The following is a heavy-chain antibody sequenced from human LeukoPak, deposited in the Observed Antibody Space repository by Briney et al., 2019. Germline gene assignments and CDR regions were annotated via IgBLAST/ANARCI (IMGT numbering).Heavy chain of an antibody. Sequence: SVKVSCKASGGTFSSYAISWVRQAPGQGLEWMGGIIPIFGTANYAQKFQGRVTITTDESTSTAYMELSSLRSEDTAVYYCARQMRYSSGSNAFDIWGQGTMVTVSS. CDR3: ARQMRYSSGSNAFDI. CDR1: GGTFSSYA. J-gene: IGHJ3*02. D-gene: IGHD6-19*01. CDR2: IIPIFGTA. V-gene: IGHV1-69*05.